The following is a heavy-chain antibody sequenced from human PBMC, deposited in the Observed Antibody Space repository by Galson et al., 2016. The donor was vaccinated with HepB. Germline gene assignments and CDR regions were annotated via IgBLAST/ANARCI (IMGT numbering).Heavy chain of an antibody. V-gene: IGHV4-59*01. CDR3: ARGQSASPVGRPTWFDP. J-gene: IGHJ5*02. CDR1: GGSISAYW. CDR2: IYDRGST. D-gene: IGHD4-23*01. Sequence: ETLSLTCTVSGGSISAYWWGWIRQPPGKGLEWVAYIYDRGSTNYNPSLKGRVTISLDKSKKQFSLELKSITAAASAIYYCARGQSASPVGRPTWFDPWGQGTPVTVSS.